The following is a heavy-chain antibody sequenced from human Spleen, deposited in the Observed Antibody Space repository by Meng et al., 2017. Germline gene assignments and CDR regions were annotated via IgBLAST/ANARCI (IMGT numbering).Heavy chain of an antibody. J-gene: IGHJ1*01. V-gene: IGHV3-48*03. Sequence: GESLKISCAASGFTFRSYEMNWVRQAPGKGLEWVSYISSIDNNIYYADSVKGRFTISRDNAKNTLLLQMNSLRAEDTAVYYCARVGSSRETEYFQYWGQGTLVTVSS. CDR1: GFTFRSYE. D-gene: IGHD6-13*01. CDR3: ARVGSSRETEYFQY. CDR2: ISSIDNNI.